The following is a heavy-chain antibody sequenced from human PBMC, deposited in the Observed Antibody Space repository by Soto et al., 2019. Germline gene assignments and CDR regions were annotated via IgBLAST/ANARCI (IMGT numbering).Heavy chain of an antibody. CDR1: GFTFSSYA. Sequence: GGSLRLSCAASGFTFSSYAMHWVRQAPGKGLEWVSAISGSGGSTYYADSVKGRFTISRDNSKNTLYLQMNSLRAEDTAVYYCAKDKGRYSSCWPPITNWFDPWGQGTLVTVSS. CDR3: AKDKGRYSSCWPPITNWFDP. J-gene: IGHJ5*02. CDR2: ISGSGGST. V-gene: IGHV3-23*01. D-gene: IGHD6-13*01.